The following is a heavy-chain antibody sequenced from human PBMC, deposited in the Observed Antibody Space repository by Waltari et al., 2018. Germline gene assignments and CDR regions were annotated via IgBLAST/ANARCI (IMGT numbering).Heavy chain of an antibody. D-gene: IGHD1-26*01. CDR3: ARLAVWVAQEDF. CDR2: IKQDGSAK. Sequence: EVQLVASGGGLVQPGGSLRLSCAASGFPLRHYWMTWVRQAPGKGLEWVANIKQDGSAKYYVDSVKGRFTISRDNARNSLFLQMDSLRAEDTAVYYCARLAVWVAQEDFWGQGTLVTVSS. V-gene: IGHV3-7*01. CDR1: GFPLRHYW. J-gene: IGHJ4*02.